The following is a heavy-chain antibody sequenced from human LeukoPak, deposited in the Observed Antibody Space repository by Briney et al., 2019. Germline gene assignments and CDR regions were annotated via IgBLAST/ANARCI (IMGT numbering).Heavy chain of an antibody. J-gene: IGHJ6*02. CDR1: GGSISSYY. CDR2: IYYSGST. Sequence: SETLSLTCTVSGGSISSYYWSWIRQPPGKGLELIGYIYYSGSTNYNPSLKSRVTISVDTSKNQFSLKLSSVTAADTAVYYCARGLPATTVTSANYYGMDVWGQGTTVTVSS. CDR3: ARGLPATTVTSANYYGMDV. V-gene: IGHV4-59*12. D-gene: IGHD4-17*01.